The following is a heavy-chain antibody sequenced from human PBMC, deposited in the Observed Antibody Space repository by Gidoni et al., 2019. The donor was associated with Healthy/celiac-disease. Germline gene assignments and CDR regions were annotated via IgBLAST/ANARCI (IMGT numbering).Heavy chain of an antibody. D-gene: IGHD2-2*01. J-gene: IGHJ4*02. CDR1: GYTFTDYY. CDR2: VDPEDGET. Sequence: EVQLVQSGAEVKKPGATVKLSCKVSGYTFTDYYMHWVQQAPGKGLEWMGLVDPEDGETIYAEKFQGRVTITADTSTDTAYMELSSLRSEDTAVYYCATASHCSSTSCYLAEYYFDYWGQGTLVTVSS. CDR3: ATASHCSSTSCYLAEYYFDY. V-gene: IGHV1-69-2*01.